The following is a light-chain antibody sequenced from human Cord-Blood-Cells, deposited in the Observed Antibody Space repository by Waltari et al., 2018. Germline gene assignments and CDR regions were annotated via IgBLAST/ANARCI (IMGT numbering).Light chain of an antibody. CDR2: AAS. CDR3: LQDYNYPPT. CDR1: QGIRND. J-gene: IGKJ4*01. Sequence: AIKITQSPSSLSASVGDRVTITCRASQGIRNDLGWYQQKPGKAPKLLIYAASSLQSGVPSRFSGSGSGTDFTLTISSLQPEDFATYYCLQDYNYPPTFGGGTKVEIK. V-gene: IGKV1-6*01.